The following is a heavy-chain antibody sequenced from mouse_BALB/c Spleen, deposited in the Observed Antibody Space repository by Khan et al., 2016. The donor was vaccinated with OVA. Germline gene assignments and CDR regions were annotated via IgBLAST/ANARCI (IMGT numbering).Heavy chain of an antibody. CDR3: ARGRAAYHRNERGAMDY. CDR1: GYTFTTAG. V-gene: IGHV9-4*02. CDR2: INTHSGVP. Sequence: QIQLVQSGPELKKPGETVRISCKASGYTFTTAGMQWVQKMPGKGLKWIGWINTHSGVPKYAEDFKGRFAFSLETSASTAYLQITNLKYEDTATYFCARGRAAYHRNERGAMDYWGQGTSVTVSS. J-gene: IGHJ4*01. D-gene: IGHD2-5*01.